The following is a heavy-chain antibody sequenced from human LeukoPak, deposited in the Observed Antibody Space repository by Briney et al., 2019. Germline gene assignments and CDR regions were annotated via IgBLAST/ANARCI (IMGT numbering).Heavy chain of an antibody. V-gene: IGHV5-51*01. J-gene: IGHJ4*02. CDR2: IYPGDSDT. Sequence: GASLKISCKGSGSSFTSYWIGWVRQMPGKGLEWMGIIYPGDSDTRYSPSFQGQVTISADKSISTAYLQWSSLKASYAAMYYCPRRRGSYASGSSPYYFDYWGQGTLVTVSS. CDR1: GSSFTSYW. D-gene: IGHD3-10*01. CDR3: PRRRGSYASGSSPYYFDY.